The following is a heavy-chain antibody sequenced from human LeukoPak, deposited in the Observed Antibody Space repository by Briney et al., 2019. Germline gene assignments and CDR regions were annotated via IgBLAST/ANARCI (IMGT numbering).Heavy chain of an antibody. CDR3: AKQSAGSAAWYSLHYDF. V-gene: IGHV3-23*01. J-gene: IGHJ4*02. CDR1: GFTLISYA. Sequence: PGGSLRLSCAASGFTLISYAMTWVRQAPGGGREWVSSVDGGGGGTYYADSVKGRFTISRDNSKDTLYLQMNGLRAEDTAVYFCAKQSAGSAAWYSLHYDFWGQGTLVTVSS. CDR2: VDGGGGGT. D-gene: IGHD6-13*01.